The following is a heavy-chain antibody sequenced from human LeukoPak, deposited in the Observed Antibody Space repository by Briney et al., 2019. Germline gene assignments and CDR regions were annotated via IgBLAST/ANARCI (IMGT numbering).Heavy chain of an antibody. D-gene: IGHD3-16*02. CDR3: ARGSGFYDYVWGSYRHPYFDY. CDR1: GGSFSGYY. CDR2: INHSGST. J-gene: IGHJ4*02. V-gene: IGHV4-34*01. Sequence: RPSETLSLTCAVYGGSFSGYYWSWIRQPPGKGLEWIGEINHSGSTNYNPSLKSRVTISVDTSKNQFSLKLSSVTAADTAVYYCARGSGFYDYVWGSYRHPYFDYWGQGTLVTVSS.